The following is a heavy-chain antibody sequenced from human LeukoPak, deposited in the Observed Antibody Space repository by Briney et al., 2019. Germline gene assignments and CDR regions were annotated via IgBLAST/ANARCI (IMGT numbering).Heavy chain of an antibody. CDR3: ASTAPVVPAAPYYYYYMDV. CDR1: GFTFSIHW. J-gene: IGHJ6*03. D-gene: IGHD2-2*01. V-gene: IGHV3-7*01. Sequence: GGSLRLSCAASGFTFSIHWMSWVRQAPGKGLEWVANIKQDGSEKYYVDSVKGRFTIYRDNAKNSLYLQMNSLRAEDTAVYYCASTAPVVPAAPYYYYYMDVWGKGTTVTVSS. CDR2: IKQDGSEK.